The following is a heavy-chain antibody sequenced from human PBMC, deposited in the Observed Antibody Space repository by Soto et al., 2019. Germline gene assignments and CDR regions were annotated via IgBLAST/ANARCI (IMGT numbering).Heavy chain of an antibody. D-gene: IGHD2-2*01. V-gene: IGHV3-23*01. CDR1: GFTFSSYA. J-gene: IGHJ5*02. CDR3: AKDYLGRYCSSTSCSEP. Sequence: GGSLRLSCAASGFTFSSYAMSWLRQAPGKGLEWVSAISGSGGSTYYADSVKGRFTISRDNSKNTLHLQMNSLRAEDTAVYYCAKDYLGRYCSSTSCSEPWGQGTLVTVSS. CDR2: ISGSGGST.